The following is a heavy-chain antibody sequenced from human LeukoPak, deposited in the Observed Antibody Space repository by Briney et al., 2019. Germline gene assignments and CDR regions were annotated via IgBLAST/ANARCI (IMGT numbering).Heavy chain of an antibody. CDR2: IYPGDSDT. D-gene: IGHD3-9*01. CDR1: GYSFTSYW. V-gene: IGHV5-51*01. CDR3: ARQTANYDILTGFARNIFFDY. J-gene: IGHJ4*02. Sequence: GESLKISCKGSGYSFTSYWIGWVRQMPGKGLEWMGIIYPGDSDTRYSPSFQGQVTISADKSISTAYLQWSSLKASDTAMYYCARQTANYDILTGFARNIFFDYWGQGTLVTVSS.